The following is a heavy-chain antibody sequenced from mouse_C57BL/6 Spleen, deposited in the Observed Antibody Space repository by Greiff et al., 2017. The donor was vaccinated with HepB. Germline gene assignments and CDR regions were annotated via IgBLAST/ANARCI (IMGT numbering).Heavy chain of an antibody. CDR1: GYTFTSYW. CDR2: IYPGSGST. J-gene: IGHJ4*01. CDR3: ARYAVVARDYYAMDY. V-gene: IGHV1-55*01. Sequence: QVQLKESGAELVKPGASVKMSCKASGYTFTSYWITWVKQRPGQGLEWIGDIYPGSGSTNYNEKFKSKATLTVDTSSSTAYMQLSSLTSEDSAVYYCARYAVVARDYYAMDYWGQGTSVTVSS. D-gene: IGHD1-1*01.